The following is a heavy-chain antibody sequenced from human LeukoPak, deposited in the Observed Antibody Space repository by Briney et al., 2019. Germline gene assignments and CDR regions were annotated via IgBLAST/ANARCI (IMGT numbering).Heavy chain of an antibody. CDR3: VRDDTSGYYYVDY. D-gene: IGHD3-22*01. Sequence: PGGSLRLSCSASGFTFSIYAMHWVRQAPGKGLEWVAVILKDGSNKYYADSVKGRFTISRDNSKNTVYLQMNSLRAEDTAVYYCVRDDTSGYYYVDYWGQGTLVIVSS. CDR1: GFTFSIYA. V-gene: IGHV3-30*04. CDR2: ILKDGSNK. J-gene: IGHJ4*02.